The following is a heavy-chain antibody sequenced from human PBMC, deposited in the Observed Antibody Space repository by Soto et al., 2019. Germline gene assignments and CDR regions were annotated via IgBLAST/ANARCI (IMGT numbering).Heavy chain of an antibody. CDR1: RFTFSHAW. V-gene: IGHV3-15*01. CDR3: TTGRVTIFGVAHDNWFDP. Sequence: AGSLRLSCAASRFTFSHAWMTWFRHTPGKGLEWVGRIKSKTEGWPTNYAAPVQGSFTISRDDSKNTLYLQINSLKTEDTAVYYCTTGRVTIFGVAHDNWFDPWGEGALVTVS. D-gene: IGHD3-3*01. CDR2: IKSKTEGWPT. J-gene: IGHJ5*02.